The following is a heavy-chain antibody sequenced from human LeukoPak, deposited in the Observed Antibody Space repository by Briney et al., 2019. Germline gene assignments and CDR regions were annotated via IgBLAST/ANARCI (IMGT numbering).Heavy chain of an antibody. V-gene: IGHV1-2*02. CDR3: ARGSRYCSSTSCYDYYYYYMDV. D-gene: IGHD2-2*01. Sequence: ASVTVSFTSSAYTFTFYYMHRGRQAPGQGLGWMGWINPNSGGTNYAQKFQGRVTMTRDTSISTAYMELSRLRSDDTAVYYCARGSRYCSSTSCYDYYYYYMDVWGKGTTVTVSS. J-gene: IGHJ6*03. CDR2: INPNSGGT. CDR1: AYTFTFYY.